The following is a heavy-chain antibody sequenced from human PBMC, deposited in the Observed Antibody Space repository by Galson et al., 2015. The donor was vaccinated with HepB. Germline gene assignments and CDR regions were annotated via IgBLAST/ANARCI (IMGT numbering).Heavy chain of an antibody. D-gene: IGHD4-17*01. CDR2: IKSKTDGGTT. V-gene: IGHV3-15*01. CDR1: GFTFSNAW. Sequence: SLRLSCAASGFTFSNAWMSWVRQAPGKGLEWVGRIKSKTDGGTTDYAAPVKGRFTISRDDSKNTLYLQMNSLKTEDTAVYYCTTACGDYVCSPYGAFDIWGQGTMVTVSS. J-gene: IGHJ3*02. CDR3: TTACGDYVCSPYGAFDI.